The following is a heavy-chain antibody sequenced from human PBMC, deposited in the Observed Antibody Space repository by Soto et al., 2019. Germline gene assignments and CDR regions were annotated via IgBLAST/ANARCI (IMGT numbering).Heavy chain of an antibody. J-gene: IGHJ6*02. Sequence: GGSLRLSCAASGFTFSSYAMSWVRQAPGKGLEWVSAISGSGGSTYYADSVKGRFTISRDNSKNTLYLQMNSLRAEDTAVYYCARGQRAVAGYYYYYGMDVWGQGTTVTVSS. CDR2: ISGSGGST. D-gene: IGHD6-19*01. CDR3: ARGQRAVAGYYYYYGMDV. CDR1: GFTFSSYA. V-gene: IGHV3-23*01.